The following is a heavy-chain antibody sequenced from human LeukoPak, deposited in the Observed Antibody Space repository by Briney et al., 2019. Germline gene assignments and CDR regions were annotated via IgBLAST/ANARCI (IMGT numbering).Heavy chain of an antibody. CDR3: VRDSGSCRGCAFDI. Sequence: GGSLRLSCIVSGFTFSNHWMSWVRQAPGKGLEWVANIKTDGSEKYYVDSVKGRFTISRGNPKNSLYLQMNSLRADDTALYYCVRDSGSCRGCAFDIWGQGTVVTVSS. D-gene: IGHD6-13*01. CDR2: IKTDGSEK. CDR1: GFTFSNHW. J-gene: IGHJ3*02. V-gene: IGHV3-7*01.